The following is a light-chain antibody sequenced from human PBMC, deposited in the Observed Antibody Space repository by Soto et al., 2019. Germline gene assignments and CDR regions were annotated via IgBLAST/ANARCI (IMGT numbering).Light chain of an antibody. V-gene: IGKV1-39*01. Sequence: DIQMTQSPSSLSASVGDRVTITCRASQNIRNYLNWYQQKPGKAPNLLIYGASSLQSGVPSRFSGSGSETDFTLTINNLQPEDFATYYCQQSYTAVFAFGPGTKVDI. CDR3: QQSYTAVFA. CDR1: QNIRNY. J-gene: IGKJ3*01. CDR2: GAS.